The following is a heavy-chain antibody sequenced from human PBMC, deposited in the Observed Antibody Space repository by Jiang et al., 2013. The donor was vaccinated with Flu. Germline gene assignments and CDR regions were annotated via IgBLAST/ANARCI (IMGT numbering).Heavy chain of an antibody. V-gene: IGHV3-9*01. Sequence: SGGALVQPGRSLRLSCAASGFTFDDYAMHWVRQAPGKGLEWVSGISWKSDDIGYVDSVKGRFTISRDNAKNSLYLQMDSLRTEDTALYYCAKDVHSATWSRDGFDYWGQGTLVTVSS. J-gene: IGHJ4*02. CDR1: GFTFDDYA. CDR2: ISWKSDDI. CDR3: AKDVHSATWSRDGFDY. D-gene: IGHD1-26*01.